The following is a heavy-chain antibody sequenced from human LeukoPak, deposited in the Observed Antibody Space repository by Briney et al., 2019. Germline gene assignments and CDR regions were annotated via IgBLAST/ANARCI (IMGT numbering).Heavy chain of an antibody. V-gene: IGHV3-49*04. CDR2: IRSKAYGGTT. Sequence: PGGPLRLSCAASGXTFSSNYVSWVRQGPGKGLEWVGFIRSKAYGGTTEYAASVKGRFTISRDDSKSIAYLQMNSLKTEDTAVYYCSGEVVGDIWGQGTMVTVSS. CDR1: GXTFSSNY. J-gene: IGHJ3*02. D-gene: IGHD2-15*01. CDR3: SGEVVGDI.